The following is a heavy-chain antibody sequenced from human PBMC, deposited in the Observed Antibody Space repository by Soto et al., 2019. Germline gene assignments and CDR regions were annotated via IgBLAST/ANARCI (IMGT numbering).Heavy chain of an antibody. J-gene: IGHJ5*02. CDR2: IYHSGST. Sequence: PSETLSLTCAVSGGSISSSNWWSWVRQPPGKGLEWIGEIYHSGSTHYNPSLKSRVTISVDKSKNQFSLKLISLTAADTAVFYCAREGYYYGSGSYFWFDPWGQGTLVTVSS. CDR1: GGSISSSNW. CDR3: AREGYYYGSGSYFWFDP. V-gene: IGHV4-4*02. D-gene: IGHD3-10*01.